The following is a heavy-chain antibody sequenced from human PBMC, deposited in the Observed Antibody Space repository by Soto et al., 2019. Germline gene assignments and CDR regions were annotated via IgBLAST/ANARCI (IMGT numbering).Heavy chain of an antibody. CDR3: ARDSLNYGDFTPANF. D-gene: IGHD4-17*01. J-gene: IGHJ4*02. CDR1: GFTFSSYS. Sequence: EVQLVESGGGLVKPGGSLRLSCAASGFTFSSYSMNWVRQAPGKGLEWVSSISSSSSYIHYADSVKGRFTISRDNAKNSLYLQMNSLRAEDTAVYYCARDSLNYGDFTPANFWGQGTLVTVSS. V-gene: IGHV3-21*01. CDR2: ISSSSSYI.